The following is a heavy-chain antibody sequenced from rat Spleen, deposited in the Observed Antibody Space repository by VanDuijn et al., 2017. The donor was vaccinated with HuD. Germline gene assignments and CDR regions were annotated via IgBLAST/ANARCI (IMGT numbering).Heavy chain of an antibody. CDR2: ISYEGSST. CDR1: GFTFSDYY. V-gene: IGHV5-22*01. D-gene: IGHD1-12*02. J-gene: IGHJ3*01. CDR3: ARHVGGGSYYFDY. Sequence: EAQLVESGGGLVQPGRSLKLSCSASGFTFSDYYMAWVRQAPKKGLEWVASISYEGSSTYYGDSVKGRFTISRDNAKNTQYLQMDSLTSEDTATYYCARHVGGGSYYFDYWGQGTLVTVSS.